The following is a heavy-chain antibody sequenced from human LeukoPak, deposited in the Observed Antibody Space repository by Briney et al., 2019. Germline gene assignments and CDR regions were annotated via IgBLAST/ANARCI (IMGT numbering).Heavy chain of an antibody. Sequence: GRSLRLSCAASGFTFSSYAMHWVRQAPGKGLEWVAVISYDGSNKYYADSVKGRFTISRDNSKNTLYLQMNSLRAEDTAVYYCACVYSSSWFDYWGQGTLVTVSS. V-gene: IGHV3-30-3*01. D-gene: IGHD6-13*01. J-gene: IGHJ4*02. CDR1: GFTFSSYA. CDR2: ISYDGSNK. CDR3: ACVYSSSWFDY.